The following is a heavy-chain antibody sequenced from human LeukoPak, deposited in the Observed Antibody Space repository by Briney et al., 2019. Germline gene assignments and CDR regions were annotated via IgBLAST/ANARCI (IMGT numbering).Heavy chain of an antibody. CDR2: ISSDGIIT. CDR1: GFTFSTYW. J-gene: IGHJ4*02. V-gene: IGHV3-74*03. Sequence: GGSLRLSCAASGFTFSTYWMHWVRQAPGKGLVWVSRISSDGIITTYADSVKGRLTISRDNAKNTLYLQMDSLRVEDTAVYYCARRYDNSGYYDFWGQGTLVTVSS. D-gene: IGHD3-22*01. CDR3: ARRYDNSGYYDF.